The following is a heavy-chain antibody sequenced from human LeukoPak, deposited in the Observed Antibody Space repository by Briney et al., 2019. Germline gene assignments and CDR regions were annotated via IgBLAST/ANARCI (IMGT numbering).Heavy chain of an antibody. Sequence: SETLSLTCTVSGGSISSYYWSWIRQTPGKGLEWIGYIYYSGSTNYNPSLKSRVTISVDTSKNQFSLKLSSVTAADTAVYYCARLGDYYDSSGPTPFDYWGQGTLVTVSS. CDR2: IYYSGST. CDR1: GGSISSYY. J-gene: IGHJ4*02. CDR3: ARLGDYYDSSGPTPFDY. V-gene: IGHV4-59*08. D-gene: IGHD3-22*01.